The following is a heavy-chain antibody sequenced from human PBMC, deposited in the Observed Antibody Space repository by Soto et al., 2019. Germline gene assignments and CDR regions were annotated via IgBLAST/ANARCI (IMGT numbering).Heavy chain of an antibody. D-gene: IGHD5-12*01. CDR1: GFTFSSYS. Sequence: EVQLVESGGGLVKPGGSLRLSCAASGFTFSSYSMNWVRQAPGKGLEWVSSISSSSRYIYYADSVKGRFTISRDNAQNALYLQINSLRAEDTAVYYCARASLRWVACGKDFDLWGRGTLVTVSS. J-gene: IGHJ2*01. CDR2: ISSSSRYI. V-gene: IGHV3-21*01. CDR3: ARASLRWVACGKDFDL.